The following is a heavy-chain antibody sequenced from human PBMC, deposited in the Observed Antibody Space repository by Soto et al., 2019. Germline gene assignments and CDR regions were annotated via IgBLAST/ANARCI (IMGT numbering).Heavy chain of an antibody. D-gene: IGHD1-1*01. CDR3: ARDRRINSAGTMDV. CDR1: GFTFSSYA. Sequence: LRLSCAASGFTFSSYAMHWVRQAPGKGLEWVAVISYDGSNKYYADSVKGRFTISRDNSKNTLYLQMNSLRAEDTAVYYCARDRRINSAGTMDVWGQGTTVTVSS. J-gene: IGHJ6*02. V-gene: IGHV3-30-3*01. CDR2: ISYDGSNK.